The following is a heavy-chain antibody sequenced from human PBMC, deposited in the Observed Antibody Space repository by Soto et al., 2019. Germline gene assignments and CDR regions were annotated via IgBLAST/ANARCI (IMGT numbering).Heavy chain of an antibody. CDR1: GFTFSSYW. Sequence: EVQLVESGGGLVQPGGSLRLSCADSGFTFSSYWMHWVRQAPGKGLVWVSRINSDGSSTNYADSVKGRFTISRDNAENTLYLQMNSLRVEDTAVYYCARKYNYESSGYYYWGQGTLVTVSS. CDR3: ARKYNYESSGYYY. CDR2: INSDGSST. V-gene: IGHV3-74*01. D-gene: IGHD3-22*01. J-gene: IGHJ4*02.